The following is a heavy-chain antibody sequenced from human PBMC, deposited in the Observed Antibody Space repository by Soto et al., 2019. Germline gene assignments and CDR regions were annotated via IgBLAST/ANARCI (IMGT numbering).Heavy chain of an antibody. CDR1: GFTFSSND. CDR3: ATRPLLPGAP. V-gene: IGHV3-53*01. D-gene: IGHD3-22*01. J-gene: IGHJ3*01. CDR2: IYSSGST. Sequence: EVQLVESGGGLIQPGGSLRLSCAASGFTFSSNDMNWVRQAPGKGLEWVSLIYSSGSTYYADPVKGRFTSSRDNSKNTLYLQMISLRAEDTAVYYCATRPLLPGAPWGQGTMVTVSS.